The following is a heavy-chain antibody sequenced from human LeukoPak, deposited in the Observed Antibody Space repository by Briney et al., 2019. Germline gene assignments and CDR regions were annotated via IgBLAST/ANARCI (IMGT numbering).Heavy chain of an antibody. V-gene: IGHV1-46*01. J-gene: IGHJ4*02. CDR2: INPSGGST. Sequence: ASVKVSFKASGYTFTSYYMHWVRQAPGQGLEWMGIINPSGGSTSYAQKFQGRVTMTRDTSTSTVYMELSSLRSEDTAVYYCARSPLPYAKQYYFDYWGQGTLVTVSS. D-gene: IGHD3-16*01. CDR1: GYTFTSYY. CDR3: ARSPLPYAKQYYFDY.